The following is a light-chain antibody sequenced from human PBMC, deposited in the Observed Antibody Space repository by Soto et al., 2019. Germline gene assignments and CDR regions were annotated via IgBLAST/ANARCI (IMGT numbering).Light chain of an antibody. V-gene: IGKV1-39*01. Sequence: DIQMTQSPSSLSTSVGDRVTITCRASQSIVTYLNWYLQKPGKAPKLLIYAASNLQSGVPSRFSGSGSGTDFTLTISSLQPEDFATYFCQQIYSTPPWTFGKGTKVDIK. J-gene: IGKJ1*01. CDR3: QQIYSTPPWT. CDR1: QSIVTY. CDR2: AAS.